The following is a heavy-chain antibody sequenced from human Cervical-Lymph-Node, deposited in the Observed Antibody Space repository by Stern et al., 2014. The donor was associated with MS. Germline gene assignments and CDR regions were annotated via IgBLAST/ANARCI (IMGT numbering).Heavy chain of an antibody. V-gene: IGHV4-39*01. CDR2: IYYSGST. D-gene: IGHD3-10*01. J-gene: IGHJ4*02. Sequence: VQLVQSGPGLVKPSETLSLTCTVSGGSISTSNYYWGWIRQPPGKGLEGIGSIYYSGSTYYNPSLKRRVTIFVDTSQKQSSLQVSSVTAADTAVYYCARLGVRWFEDLYWGQGTLVTVSS. CDR3: ARLGVRWFEDLY. CDR1: GGSISTSNYY.